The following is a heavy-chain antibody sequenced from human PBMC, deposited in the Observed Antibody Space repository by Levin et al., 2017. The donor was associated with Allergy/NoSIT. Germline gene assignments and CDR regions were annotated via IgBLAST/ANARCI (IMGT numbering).Heavy chain of an antibody. CDR2: ISDSGGSM. J-gene: IGHJ6*02. V-gene: IGHV3-23*01. Sequence: GESLKISCAASGFTFRNFAMSWVRQAPGKGLEWVSGISDSGGSMYNAESVKGRFTISRDTSKSTLYLQMKSLRAEDTAVYYCAKDLSAVPAANYYYGMDVWGQGTTVTVSS. CDR3: AKDLSAVPAANYYYGMDV. CDR1: GFTFRNFA. D-gene: IGHD2-2*01.